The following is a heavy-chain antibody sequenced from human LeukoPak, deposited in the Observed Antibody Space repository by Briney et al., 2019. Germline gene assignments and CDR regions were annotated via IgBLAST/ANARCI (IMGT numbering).Heavy chain of an antibody. CDR2: IYPGDSDT. D-gene: IGHD2-15*01. J-gene: IGHJ6*02. CDR1: GYSFTSYW. CDR3: ARHGGGPRMAGVYYGMDV. V-gene: IGHV5-51*01. Sequence: GESLKISCKGSGYSFTSYWIGGVRQMPGKGLEWMGIIYPGDSDTRYSPSFQGQVTISADKSISTAYLQWSSLKASDTAMYYCARHGGGPRMAGVYYGMDVWGQGTTVTVSS.